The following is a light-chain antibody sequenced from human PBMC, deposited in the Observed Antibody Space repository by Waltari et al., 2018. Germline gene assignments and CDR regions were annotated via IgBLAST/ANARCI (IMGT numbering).Light chain of an antibody. CDR1: QSISKY. CDR2: GVS. V-gene: IGKV1-39*01. CDR3: QQSHSSPRT. Sequence: DIQMTQSPSSLAASVGDTVTITCRASQSISKYFNWYQHKPGKAPKPLIYGVSSLQSGVPSRFSGSGSGTVFTLTISSLQPEDFATYYCQQSHSSPRTFGGGTKVEMK. J-gene: IGKJ4*01.